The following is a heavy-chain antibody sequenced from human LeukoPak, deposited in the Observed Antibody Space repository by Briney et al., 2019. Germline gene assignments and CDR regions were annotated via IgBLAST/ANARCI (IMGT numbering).Heavy chain of an antibody. CDR2: FDPEDGET. V-gene: IGHV1-24*01. CDR1: GYTLTELS. J-gene: IGHJ3*02. Sequence: ASVKVSCKVSGYTLTELSMHWVRQAPGKGLEWVGGFDPEDGETIYAQKFQGRVTMTEDTSTDTAYMELSSLRSEDTAVYYCATSPHSGWYAFDIWGQGTMVTVSS. CDR3: ATSPHSGWYAFDI. D-gene: IGHD6-19*01.